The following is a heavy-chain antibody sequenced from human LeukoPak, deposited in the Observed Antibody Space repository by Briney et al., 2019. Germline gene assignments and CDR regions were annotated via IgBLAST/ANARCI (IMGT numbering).Heavy chain of an antibody. D-gene: IGHD2-2*01. Sequence: ASVKVSCKASGYTFTIYGFIWVRQAPGQGLEWMGWTSAYNGNTNYAQKLQGRVTMTTDTSTSTAYMELRSLRSDDTAVYYCERGYCSSTSCYPGDWFDPWGQGTLVIVSS. J-gene: IGHJ5*02. CDR1: GYTFTIYG. CDR2: TSAYNGNT. V-gene: IGHV1-18*04. CDR3: ERGYCSSTSCYPGDWFDP.